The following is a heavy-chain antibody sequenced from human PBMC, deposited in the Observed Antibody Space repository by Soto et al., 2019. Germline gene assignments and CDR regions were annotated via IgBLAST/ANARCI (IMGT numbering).Heavy chain of an antibody. D-gene: IGHD3-22*01. V-gene: IGHV3-23*01. CDR3: AKRGYYYDSRGYYSTHSFDY. Sequence: EVQLLESGGGLVQPGGSLRLSCAASGFTFSSYAMSWVRQAPGKGLEWVSAISGSGGSTYYADSVKGRFTISRDNSKNRRYLQMTSLRAEDTAVYYCAKRGYYYDSRGYYSTHSFDYWGQGTLVTVSS. CDR1: GFTFSSYA. J-gene: IGHJ4*02. CDR2: ISGSGGST.